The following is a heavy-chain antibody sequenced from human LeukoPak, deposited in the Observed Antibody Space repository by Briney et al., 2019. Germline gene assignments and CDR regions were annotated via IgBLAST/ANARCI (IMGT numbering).Heavy chain of an antibody. CDR1: GGSISSGSYY. CDR3: ASLTLEMATTERSWYWFDP. V-gene: IGHV4-61*02. Sequence: PSETLSLTCTVSGGSISSGSYYWSWIRQPAGKGLEWIGRIYTSGSTNYNPSLESRVTISVDTSENQFSLKLSSVTAADTAVYYCASLTLEMATTERSWYWFDPWGQGTLVTVSS. J-gene: IGHJ5*02. CDR2: IYTSGST. D-gene: IGHD5-24*01.